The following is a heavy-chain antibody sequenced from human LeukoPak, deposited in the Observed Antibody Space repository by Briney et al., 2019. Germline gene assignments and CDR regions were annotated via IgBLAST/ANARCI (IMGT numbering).Heavy chain of an antibody. CDR3: ASFVLEWLFDYYMDV. V-gene: IGHV3-7*01. J-gene: IGHJ6*03. CDR2: IKQDGSEK. CDR1: GFTFSSYW. Sequence: GGSLRLSCAASGFTFSSYWMSWVRQVPGKGLEWVANIKQDGSEKYYVDSVKGRFTISRDNAKNSLYLQMNSLRAEDTAVYYCASFVLEWLFDYYMDVWGKGTTVTVSS. D-gene: IGHD3-3*01.